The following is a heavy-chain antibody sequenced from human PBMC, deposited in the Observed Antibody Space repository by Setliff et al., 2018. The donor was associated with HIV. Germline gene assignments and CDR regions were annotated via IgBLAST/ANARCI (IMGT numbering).Heavy chain of an antibody. D-gene: IGHD6-13*01. J-gene: IGHJ4*02. CDR1: GFTVSPYW. V-gene: IGHV3-7*01. CDR2: INQDGREK. CDR3: TKDPVRFSSSWYYFDY. Sequence: GSLRLSCAASGFTVSPYWMSWVRQGPEGLEWVANINQDGREKNYVDSVRGRFTASRDNTLNSLNLQMNSLTAEDTALYYCTKDPVRFSSSWYYFDYWGQGTLVTVS.